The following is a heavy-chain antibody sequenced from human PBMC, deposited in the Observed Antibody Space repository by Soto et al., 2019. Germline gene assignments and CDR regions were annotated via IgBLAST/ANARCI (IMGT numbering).Heavy chain of an antibody. V-gene: IGHV4-34*01. CDR3: ARGLPTMVPPPLNWFDP. J-gene: IGHJ5*02. Sequence: SETLSLTCAVYGGSFSGYYWSWIRQPPGKGLEWIGEINHSGSTNYNPSLKSRITISVDTSKNQFSLKLSSVTAADTALYYCARGLPTMVPPPLNWFDPWGQRTLVTVSS. CDR2: INHSGST. CDR1: GGSFSGYY. D-gene: IGHD3-10*01.